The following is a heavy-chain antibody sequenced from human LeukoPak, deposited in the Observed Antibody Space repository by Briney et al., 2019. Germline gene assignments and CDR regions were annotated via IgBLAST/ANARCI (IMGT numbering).Heavy chain of an antibody. D-gene: IGHD3-3*01. Sequence: PGGSLRLSCAASGFTFSSYSMTWVRQAPGKGLEWISSMSSGGTYIYYADSVGGRFTISRDNAKNSLYLLMNSLRAEDTAVYYCARDRPTGASRLFVVQWGQGTLVTVSS. CDR2: MSSGGTYI. J-gene: IGHJ4*02. V-gene: IGHV3-21*01. CDR3: ARDRPTGASRLFVVQ. CDR1: GFTFSSYS.